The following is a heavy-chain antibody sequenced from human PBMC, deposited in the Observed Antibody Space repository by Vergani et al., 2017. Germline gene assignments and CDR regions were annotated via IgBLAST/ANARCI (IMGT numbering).Heavy chain of an antibody. D-gene: IGHD3-3*01. V-gene: IGHV3-23*01. Sequence: EVQLLESGGGLVQPGGSLRLSSAASGFTFSSYAMSWVRQAPGKGLEWVSAISGSGGSTYYADSVKGRFTISRDNSKNTLYLQMNSLRGEDTAVYYCAKEGLTIFGVVIAYFDYWGQGTLVTVSS. CDR3: AKEGLTIFGVVIAYFDY. J-gene: IGHJ4*02. CDR1: GFTFSSYA. CDR2: ISGSGGST.